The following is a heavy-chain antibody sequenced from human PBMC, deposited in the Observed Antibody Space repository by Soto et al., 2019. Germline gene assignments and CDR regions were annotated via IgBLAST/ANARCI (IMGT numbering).Heavy chain of an antibody. CDR3: ARDVLPHY. V-gene: IGHV4-59*01. D-gene: IGHD3-10*02. CDR2: IYYSGST. CDR1: GGSISSYY. J-gene: IGHJ4*02. Sequence: TSETLSLTCTVSGGSISSYYWSWIRQPPGKGLEWIGYIYYSGSTNYNPSLKSRVTISVDTSKNQFSLKLSSVTAADTAVYYCARDVLPHYWGQGTLVTVSS.